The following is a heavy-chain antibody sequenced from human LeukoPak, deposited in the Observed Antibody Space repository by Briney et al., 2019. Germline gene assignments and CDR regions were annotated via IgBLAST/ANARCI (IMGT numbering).Heavy chain of an antibody. D-gene: IGHD3-16*02. Sequence: SETLSLTCTVSGYSISSGYYWGWIRQPPGKGLEWIGSIYHSGSTYYNPSLKSRVTISVDTSKNQFSLKLSSVTAADTAVYYCARELGAYDYVWGSYRSRDYYYYMDVWGKGTTVTVSS. CDR1: GYSISSGYY. V-gene: IGHV4-38-2*02. J-gene: IGHJ6*03. CDR3: ARELGAYDYVWGSYRSRDYYYYMDV. CDR2: IYHSGST.